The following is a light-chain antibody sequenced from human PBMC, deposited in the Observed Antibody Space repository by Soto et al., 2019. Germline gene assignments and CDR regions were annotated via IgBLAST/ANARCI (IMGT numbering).Light chain of an antibody. J-gene: IGLJ1*01. Sequence: QSVLTQPASVSGSPGQSITISCTGTSSDVGGNNYVSWYQQHPDKAPKLMIYDVSKRPSGVSDRFSGSKSGTSASLAISGLRSEDEADYYCAAWDDSLSVPYVFGTGTKVTVL. V-gene: IGLV2-14*01. CDR3: AAWDDSLSVPYV. CDR2: DVS. CDR1: SSDVGGNNY.